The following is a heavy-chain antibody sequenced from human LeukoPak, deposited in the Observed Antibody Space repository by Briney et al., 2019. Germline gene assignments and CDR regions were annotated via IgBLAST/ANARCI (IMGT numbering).Heavy chain of an antibody. CDR2: IIPIFGTA. D-gene: IGHD3-3*01. CDR3: ARGGYYIPIDY. CDR1: GGTFSSYA. J-gene: IGHJ4*02. V-gene: IGHV1-69*13. Sequence: GASVKVSCKASGGTFSSYAISWVRQAPGQGLEWMGGIIPIFGTANYALKFQGRVTITADESTSTAYMELSSLRSEDTAVYYCARGGYYIPIDYWGQGTLVTVSS.